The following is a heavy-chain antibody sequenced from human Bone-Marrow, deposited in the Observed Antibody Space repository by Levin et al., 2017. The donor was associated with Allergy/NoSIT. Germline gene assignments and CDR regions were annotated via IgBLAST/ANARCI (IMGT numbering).Heavy chain of an antibody. D-gene: IGHD2-2*01. CDR3: TRDLSSSLSLYAY. J-gene: IGHJ4*02. V-gene: IGHV3-21*01. Sequence: GGSLRLSCAASGFTFSSYSMNWVRQAPGKGLEWVSSISSSGNYIYYADSMKGRFTISRDNAKNSVYLQMNSLGAEDTAVYYCTRDLSSSLSLYAYWGQGTLVTVSS. CDR1: GFTFSSYS. CDR2: ISSSGNYI.